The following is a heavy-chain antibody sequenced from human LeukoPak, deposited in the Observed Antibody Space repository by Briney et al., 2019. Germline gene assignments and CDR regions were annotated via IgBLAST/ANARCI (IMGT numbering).Heavy chain of an antibody. CDR1: GGTFRSYA. Sequence: SVPVSCKASGGTFRSYAISWLRQAPGQGLDWMGWIIPIFGTANYAQKFQGRVTITTDKSTSTAYMELSGLRSEDTAVYYCAICSGGSCFPFDYWGQGTLVTVSS. CDR3: AICSGGSCFPFDY. J-gene: IGHJ4*02. D-gene: IGHD2-15*01. V-gene: IGHV1-69*05. CDR2: IIPIFGTA.